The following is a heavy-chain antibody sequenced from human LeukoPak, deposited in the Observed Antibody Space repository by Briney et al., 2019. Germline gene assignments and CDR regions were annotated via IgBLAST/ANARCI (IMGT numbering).Heavy chain of an antibody. D-gene: IGHD1-26*01. J-gene: IGHJ3*02. CDR3: ARLKWEHWGDNAFDI. V-gene: IGHV5-51*01. Sequence: GESLKISCKGSGYSFTNYWIGWVRQMPGKGLEWMGIIYPGDSDTRYSPSFQGQVTISADKSISTAYLQWSSLKASDTAMYYCARLKWEHWGDNAFDIWGQGTMVTVSS. CDR2: IYPGDSDT. CDR1: GYSFTNYW.